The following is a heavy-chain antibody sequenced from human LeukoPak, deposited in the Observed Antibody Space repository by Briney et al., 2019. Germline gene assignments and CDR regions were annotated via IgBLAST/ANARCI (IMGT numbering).Heavy chain of an antibody. Sequence: SETLSLTCDVFGVSFTDYFWTWIRLSPGKGLEWIGEINDYTGNTNYNPSLNSRVSISLEKSKNQFSLELRSVTAADTAVYYCARGRIAKIVVVHSFHYGMDVWGKGTTVTVSS. CDR2: INDYTGNT. CDR3: ARGRIAKIVVVHSFHYGMDV. CDR1: GVSFTDYF. D-gene: IGHD3-22*01. J-gene: IGHJ6*04. V-gene: IGHV4-34*01.